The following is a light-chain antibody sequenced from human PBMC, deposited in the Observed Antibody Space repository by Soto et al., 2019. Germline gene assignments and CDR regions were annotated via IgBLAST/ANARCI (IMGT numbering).Light chain of an antibody. Sequence: QSALTQPASVSGSPGQSITISCTGTSTDVGAYNLVSWYQQHPGRVTKLIIYEDIKRPSGVSSRFSGSKSGNTASLTISGLQAEDEADYYCCSYAGSRTLVFGGGTKVTVL. CDR2: EDI. CDR3: CSYAGSRTLV. CDR1: STDVGAYNL. V-gene: IGLV2-23*01. J-gene: IGLJ2*01.